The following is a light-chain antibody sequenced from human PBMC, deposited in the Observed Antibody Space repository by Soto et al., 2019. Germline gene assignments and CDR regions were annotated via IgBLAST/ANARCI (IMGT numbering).Light chain of an antibody. V-gene: IGKV1-5*01. CDR1: QSISQY. CDR3: QHYNSDST. CDR2: DAS. Sequence: DIQMTQSPSSLSASVGDRVTITCRASQSISQYLAWYQQKPGKAPNLLIYDASTWQGGITSRFIGSGSGAKFTLTISSLQPDDLDTYYCQHYNSDSTFGQGTKVGIK. J-gene: IGKJ2*01.